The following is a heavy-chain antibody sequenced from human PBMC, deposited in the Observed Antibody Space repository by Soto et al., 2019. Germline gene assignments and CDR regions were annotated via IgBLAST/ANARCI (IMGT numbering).Heavy chain of an antibody. V-gene: IGHV3-11*03. Sequence: GGSLRLSCAASGFTFSDYYMSWIRQAPGKGLEWVSYISSSSSYTNYADSVKGRFTISRDNAKNSLYLQMNSLRAEDTAVYYCAKHSSSWSLGYWGQGTLVTVSS. J-gene: IGHJ4*02. CDR1: GFTFSDYY. D-gene: IGHD6-13*01. CDR3: AKHSSSWSLGY. CDR2: ISSSSSYT.